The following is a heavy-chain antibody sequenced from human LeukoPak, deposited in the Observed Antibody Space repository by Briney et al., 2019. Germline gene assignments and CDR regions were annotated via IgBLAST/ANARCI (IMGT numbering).Heavy chain of an antibody. Sequence: GGSLRLSCAASGFTFDDYAMHWVRQAPGKGLEWVSGISWNSGSIGYADSVKGRFTISRDNAKNSLYLQMNSLRAEDTALYYCAKERSSGGRYFDLWGRGTLVTVSS. CDR3: AKERSSGGRYFDL. D-gene: IGHD6-19*01. J-gene: IGHJ2*01. CDR1: GFTFDDYA. CDR2: ISWNSGSI. V-gene: IGHV3-9*01.